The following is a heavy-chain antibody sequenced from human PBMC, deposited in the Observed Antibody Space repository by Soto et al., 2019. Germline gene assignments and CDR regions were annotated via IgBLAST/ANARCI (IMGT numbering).Heavy chain of an antibody. CDR2: IRGNTYGGTT. CDR3: SRERIHYFDF. CDR1: GFILSDYI. J-gene: IGHJ4*02. V-gene: IGHV3-49*03. Sequence: GGSLRLSCTASGFILSDYIMNWFRQAPGTGLEWVGFIRGNTYGGTTKYAASVGGRFKISKDDSENIAYLQLNSLKTEDTAVYYCSRERIHYFDFWGQGTLVTVSS.